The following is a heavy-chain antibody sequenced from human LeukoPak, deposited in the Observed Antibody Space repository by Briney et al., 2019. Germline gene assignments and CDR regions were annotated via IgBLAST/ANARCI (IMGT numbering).Heavy chain of an antibody. CDR3: AKDATNYYDSSGFDY. J-gene: IGHJ4*02. CDR1: GFTFSSYG. V-gene: IGHV3-33*06. D-gene: IGHD3-22*01. CDR2: IWYDGSNK. Sequence: GGSLRLSCAASGFTFSSYGMHWVRQAPGKGLEWVAVIWYDGSNKYYADSVKGRFTISRDNSKNTLYLQMNSLRAEDTAVYYCAKDATNYYDSSGFDYWGQGTLVTVSS.